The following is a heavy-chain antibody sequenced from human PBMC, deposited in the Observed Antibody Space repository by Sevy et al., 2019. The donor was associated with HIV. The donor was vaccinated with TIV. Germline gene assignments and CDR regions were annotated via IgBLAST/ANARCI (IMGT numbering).Heavy chain of an antibody. CDR2: IYYNGHI. D-gene: IGHD1-26*01. CDR1: GGSITSLY. CDR3: AGENAWGRGYS. J-gene: IGHJ4*02. Sequence: SETLSLTCTVSGGSITSLYWNWIRQPPGKGLEWIANIYYNGHINYNPSLKSRVTLSLDTSTNQFFLGLSSVTAADTAMYYCAGENAWGRGYSWGQGTLVTVSS. V-gene: IGHV4-59*08.